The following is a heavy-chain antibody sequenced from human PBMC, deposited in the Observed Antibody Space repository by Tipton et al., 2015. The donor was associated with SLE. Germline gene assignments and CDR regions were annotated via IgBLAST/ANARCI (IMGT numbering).Heavy chain of an antibody. V-gene: IGHV4-31*02. CDR2: IHHSGRT. D-gene: IGHD1-26*01. CDR3: AVGAWI. CDR1: GDSITDSGYS. J-gene: IGHJ4*02. Sequence: SGDSITDSGYSWNWVRQHPGAGLEWIGYIHHSGRTDYNPSLRSRVTISRDTSKNQFSLNVNSVTAADTAVYYCAVGAWIRGQGTLVTVSS.